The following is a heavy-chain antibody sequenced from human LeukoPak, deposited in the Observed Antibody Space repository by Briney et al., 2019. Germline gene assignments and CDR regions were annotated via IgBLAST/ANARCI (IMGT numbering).Heavy chain of an antibody. CDR1: GGTFSSYA. D-gene: IGHD3-9*01. CDR3: ARNLRHVLRYFDWLPGPHYYYYYMDV. Sequence: SVKVSCKASGGTFSSYAISWVRQAPGQGLEWMGGIIPIFGTANYAQKFQGRVTITADKSTSTAYMELSSLRSEDTAVYYCARNLRHVLRYFDWLPGPHYYYYYMDVWGKGTTVTISS. CDR2: IIPIFGTA. J-gene: IGHJ6*03. V-gene: IGHV1-69*06.